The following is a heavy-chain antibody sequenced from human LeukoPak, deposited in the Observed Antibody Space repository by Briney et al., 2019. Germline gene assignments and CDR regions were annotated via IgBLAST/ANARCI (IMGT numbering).Heavy chain of an antibody. V-gene: IGHV4-59*01. CDR3: ARGSVTPDAGY. J-gene: IGHJ4*02. CDR2: LFYGGST. D-gene: IGHD4-17*01. Sequence: PSETLSLTCDVSYSPISGYYWTWIRQPPGKGLEWIGYLFYGGSTDYNPSLMSRVTMSVDSSKNQFYLSLTSVTAADTAVYYCARGSVTPDAGYWGQGTLVTVSS. CDR1: YSPISGYY.